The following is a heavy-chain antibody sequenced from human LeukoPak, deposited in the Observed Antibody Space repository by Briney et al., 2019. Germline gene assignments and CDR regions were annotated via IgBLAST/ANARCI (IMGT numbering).Heavy chain of an antibody. CDR3: ARAYYYDSSQPFDY. D-gene: IGHD3-22*01. V-gene: IGHV3-74*01. J-gene: IGHJ4*02. CDR2: INVDGSST. CDR1: GFTFSSYW. Sequence: GGSLRLSCAASGFTFSSYWMHWVRQAPGKGLAWVSRINVDGSSTRYADSVKGRFTISRDNAKNTLYLQMNSLRAEDTAVYYCARAYYYDSSQPFDYWGQGTLVTVSS.